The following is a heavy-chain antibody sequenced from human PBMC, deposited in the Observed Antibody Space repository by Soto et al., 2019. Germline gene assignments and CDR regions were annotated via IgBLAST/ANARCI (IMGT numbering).Heavy chain of an antibody. V-gene: IGHV4-39*01. Sequence: SETLSLTCTVSGGSINSRSYYWGWIRRPPGKGLEWIGSIFYSGSTYYNPSVQSRVTISVDTSKNQFSLMLSSVIAADTAVYYCERLHALTGPPEDAFEMWAPGTMVTVSS. CDR1: GGSINSRSYY. CDR2: IFYSGST. CDR3: ERLHALTGPPEDAFEM. J-gene: IGHJ3*02.